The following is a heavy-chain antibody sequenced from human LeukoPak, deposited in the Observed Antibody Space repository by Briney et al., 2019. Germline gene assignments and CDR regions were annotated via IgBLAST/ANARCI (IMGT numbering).Heavy chain of an antibody. CDR1: GGSISSSSYY. D-gene: IGHD3-3*01. V-gene: IGHV4-39*07. CDR2: IYYSGST. Sequence: PSETLSLTCPVSGGSISSSSYYWAWIRQPPGKGLEWFGSIYYSGSTYYNPSLKSRVTISVDTYKNQFSLKLSSVTAADTAVYYCARGAYYDFWSGYYSFDYWGQGTLVTVSS. CDR3: ARGAYYDFWSGYYSFDY. J-gene: IGHJ4*02.